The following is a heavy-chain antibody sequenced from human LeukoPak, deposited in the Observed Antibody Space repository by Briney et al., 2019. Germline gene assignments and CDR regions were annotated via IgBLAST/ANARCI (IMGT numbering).Heavy chain of an antibody. Sequence: ASVKVSCTASRYTFTSYDINWVRQATGQGLEWMGWMNPNSGNTGYAQKFQGRVTMTRNTSISTAYMELSSLRSEDTAVYYCARAGGSGWWYPRSSEDYNWFDPWGQGTLVTVSS. J-gene: IGHJ5*02. CDR1: RYTFTSYD. V-gene: IGHV1-8*01. CDR2: MNPNSGNT. D-gene: IGHD6-19*01. CDR3: ARAGGSGWWYPRSSEDYNWFDP.